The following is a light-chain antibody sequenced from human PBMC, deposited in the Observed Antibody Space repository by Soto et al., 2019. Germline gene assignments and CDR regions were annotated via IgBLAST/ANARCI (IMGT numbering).Light chain of an antibody. CDR1: QSVSSSY. CDR3: QQYGSSRT. V-gene: IGKV3-20*01. Sequence: EIVLTQSPGTLSLSPGERATLSCRASQSVSSSYLAWYQQKPGQAPRLLIYGASSSATGIPDRFSGSGSGTDFTLTISRLEPEDVAVYYCQQYGSSRTFGQGTKLEIK. CDR2: GAS. J-gene: IGKJ2*02.